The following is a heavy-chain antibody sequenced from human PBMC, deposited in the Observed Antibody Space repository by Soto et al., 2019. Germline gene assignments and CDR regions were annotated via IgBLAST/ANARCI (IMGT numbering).Heavy chain of an antibody. Sequence: QVQLVESGGGVVQPGRSLRLSCAASGFTFSSYGMHWVRQAPGKGLEWVAVIWYDGSNKYYADSVKGRFTISRDNSKNTLYLQMNSLRAEETAVYYCARDVVGRNEYTGSGSHDYWGQGTLVTVSS. CDR1: GFTFSSYG. V-gene: IGHV3-33*01. CDR2: IWYDGSNK. J-gene: IGHJ4*02. CDR3: ARDVVGRNEYTGSGSHDY. D-gene: IGHD3-10*01.